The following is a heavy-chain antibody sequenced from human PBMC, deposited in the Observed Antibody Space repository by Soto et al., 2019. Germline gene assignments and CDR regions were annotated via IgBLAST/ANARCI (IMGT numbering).Heavy chain of an antibody. CDR2: LSDSGGSI. D-gene: IGHD6-13*01. J-gene: IGHJ4*02. CDR3: AKVSSSWYAGFFDL. Sequence: QPGGSLRLSCAASGFTFSSYAMTWVRQAPGKGLEWVSGLSDSGGSIYYADSVKGRFTISRDNSMNTLYLQMNTLRAEDTAVYYCAKVSSSWYAGFFDLWGQGTLVTVSS. V-gene: IGHV3-23*01. CDR1: GFTFSSYA.